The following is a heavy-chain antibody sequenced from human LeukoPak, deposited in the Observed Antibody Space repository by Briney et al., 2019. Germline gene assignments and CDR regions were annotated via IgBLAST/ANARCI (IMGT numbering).Heavy chain of an antibody. J-gene: IGHJ6*03. CDR1: GGSISSGSYY. V-gene: IGHV4-61*02. CDR3: ARSIRIAVVPPRFGYYYMDV. CDR2: IYTSGST. Sequence: SETLSLTCTVSGGSISSGSYYWSWIRQPAGKGLEWIGRIYTSGSTNYNPSLKSRVTISVDTSKNQFSLKLSSVTAADTAVYYCARSIRIAVVPPRFGYYYMDVWGKGTTVTVSS. D-gene: IGHD2-2*01.